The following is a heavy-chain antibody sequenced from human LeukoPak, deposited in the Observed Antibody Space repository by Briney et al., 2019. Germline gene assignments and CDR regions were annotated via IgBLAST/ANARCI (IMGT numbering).Heavy chain of an antibody. CDR3: ARGRTITMVRGVSWFDP. Sequence: ASVKVSCTASGYTFTGYYMHWVRQAPGQGLEWMGWSNPNSGGTNYAQKFQGWVTMTRDTSISTAYMELSRLRSDDTAVYYCARGRTITMVRGVSWFDPWGQGTLVTVSS. D-gene: IGHD3-10*01. CDR2: SNPNSGGT. CDR1: GYTFTGYY. J-gene: IGHJ5*02. V-gene: IGHV1-2*04.